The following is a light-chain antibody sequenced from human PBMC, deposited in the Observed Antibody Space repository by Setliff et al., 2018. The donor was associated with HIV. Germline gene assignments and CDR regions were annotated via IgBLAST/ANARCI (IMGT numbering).Light chain of an antibody. CDR2: YDD. CDR3: AAWDDSLNGVV. V-gene: IGLV1-36*01. Sequence: QSVLTQPPSVSEAPRQRVTISCSGSSSNIGNNVVNWYQQLPGKAPKLLIYYDDLLPSGVSDRFSGSKSGTSASLAISGLQSEDEADYYCAAWDDSLNGVVFGGGTK. J-gene: IGLJ2*01. CDR1: SSNIGNNV.